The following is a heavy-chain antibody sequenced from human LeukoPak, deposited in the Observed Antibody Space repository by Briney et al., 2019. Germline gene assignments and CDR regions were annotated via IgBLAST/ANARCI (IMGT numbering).Heavy chain of an antibody. D-gene: IGHD1-1*01. J-gene: IGHJ6*02. Sequence: SETLSLTCAVSGGSISSSNWWSWVRQPPGKGLEWIGEVYHSGSTNYNPSLKSRVTISVDKSKNQFSLKLSSVTAADTAVYYCASTTTRYYYYGMDVWGQGTTVTVSS. CDR1: GGSISSSNW. V-gene: IGHV4-4*02. CDR3: ASTTTRYYYYGMDV. CDR2: VYHSGST.